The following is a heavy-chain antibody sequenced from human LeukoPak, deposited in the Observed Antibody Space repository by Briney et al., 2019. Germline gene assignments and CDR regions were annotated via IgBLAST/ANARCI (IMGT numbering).Heavy chain of an antibody. J-gene: IGHJ4*02. D-gene: IGHD2-2*01. Sequence: SVKVSCKASGYRFTSYDMHWVRQAPGQGLVWMGIINPSGGSTSYAQRFQGRVAMTRDTSTTTVYMEVNSLTSEDTAVYFCARDGPTAAPFDYWGQGTLVTVSS. V-gene: IGHV1-46*01. CDR1: GYRFTSYD. CDR2: INPSGGST. CDR3: ARDGPTAAPFDY.